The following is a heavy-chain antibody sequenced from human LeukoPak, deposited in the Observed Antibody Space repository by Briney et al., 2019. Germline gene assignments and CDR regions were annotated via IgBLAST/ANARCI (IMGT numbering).Heavy chain of an antibody. D-gene: IGHD3-10*01. J-gene: IGHJ3*02. Sequence: PGGSLRLSCAASEFTFSSYAMSWVRQAPGKGLEWVSTIGGGGGSTHYADSVKGRFTISRDNSKDTLYLQMNSLRAEDTAVYYCAKARSGHFVTWGQGTMVTVSS. CDR1: EFTFSSYA. V-gene: IGHV3-23*01. CDR3: AKARSGHFVT. CDR2: IGGGGGST.